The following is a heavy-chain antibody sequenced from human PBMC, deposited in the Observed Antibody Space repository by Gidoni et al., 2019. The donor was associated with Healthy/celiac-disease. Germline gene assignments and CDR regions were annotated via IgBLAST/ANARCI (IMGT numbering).Heavy chain of an antibody. D-gene: IGHD5-18*01. CDR3: ARTTVDTAMVRYYYYYMDV. Sequence: QVQLVQSGAEVKKPGSSVKVSCKASGGTFSSYAISWVRQAPGQGLEWMGGIIPIFGTANYAQKFQGRVTITADKSTSTAYMELSSLRSEDTAVYYCARTTVDTAMVRYYYYYMDVWGKGTTVTVSS. CDR2: IIPIFGTA. V-gene: IGHV1-69*06. J-gene: IGHJ6*03. CDR1: GGTFSSYA.